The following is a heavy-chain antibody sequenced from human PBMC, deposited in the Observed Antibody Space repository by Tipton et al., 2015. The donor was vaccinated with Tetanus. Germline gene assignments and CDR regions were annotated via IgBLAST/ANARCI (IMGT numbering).Heavy chain of an antibody. D-gene: IGHD2-15*01. CDR2: INPNSGGT. Sequence: QLVQSGPEVKKPGASVKVSCKASGYTFTGYYMHWVRQAPGQGLEWMGWINPNSGGTNYAQKFQGWVTMTRDTSISTAYMELSRLRSDDTAVYYCARDLKGYCSGGSCAYYYGMDVWGQGTTVTVSS. J-gene: IGHJ6*02. CDR3: ARDLKGYCSGGSCAYYYGMDV. V-gene: IGHV1-2*04. CDR1: GYTFTGYY.